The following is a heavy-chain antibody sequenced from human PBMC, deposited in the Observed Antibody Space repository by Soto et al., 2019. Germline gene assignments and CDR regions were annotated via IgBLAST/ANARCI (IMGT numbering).Heavy chain of an antibody. V-gene: IGHV1-18*04. CDR1: GYTFTSYG. J-gene: IGHJ4*02. CDR2: ISAFNGDT. Sequence: QVQLVQXXXEVKKPGASVNVSCKAFGYTFTSYGFSWVRQVPGXXXEWLGWISAFNGDTQYSQTMKGRLTVTTDTATTTVHMELRSLTPADTAVYYCAREAGWQRMVPYDWGQGTLVSVS. CDR3: AREAGWQRMVPYD. D-gene: IGHD6-25*01.